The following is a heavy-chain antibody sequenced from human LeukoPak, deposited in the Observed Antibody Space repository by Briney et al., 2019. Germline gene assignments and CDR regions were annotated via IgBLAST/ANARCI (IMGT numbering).Heavy chain of an antibody. V-gene: IGHV4-34*01. J-gene: IGHJ4*02. CDR1: GGSFSGYY. CDR2: INHSGST. CDR3: ARGLAARRRGFDY. Sequence: KPSETLSLTCAVYGGSFSGYYWSWIRQPPGKGLEWIGEINHSGSTNYNPSLKSRATISVDTSKNQFSLQLSSVTAADTAVYYCARGLAARRRGFDYWGQGTLVTVSS. D-gene: IGHD6-6*01.